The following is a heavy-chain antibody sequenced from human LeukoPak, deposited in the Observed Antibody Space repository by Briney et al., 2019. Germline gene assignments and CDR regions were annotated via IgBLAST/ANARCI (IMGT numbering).Heavy chain of an antibody. CDR3: ARTPTAKSSLLDS. V-gene: IGHV4-59*01. CDR1: GGSISNYY. Sequence: SETLSLTCTVSGGSISNYYWTWIRQPPGKGLEWIGYVYHNGYTNYNPSLKSRVTISVDTSKNQFSLRLSSVTAADTALYYCARTPTAKSSLLDSWGQGTLVTVSS. CDR2: VYHNGYT. J-gene: IGHJ5*01.